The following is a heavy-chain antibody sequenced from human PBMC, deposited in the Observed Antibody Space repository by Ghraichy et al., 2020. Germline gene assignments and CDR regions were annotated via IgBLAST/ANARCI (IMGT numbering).Heavy chain of an antibody. J-gene: IGHJ4*02. V-gene: IGHV3-48*02. D-gene: IGHD6-13*01. CDR1: RFTFRSFS. CDR2: ISITSTTI. Sequence: LSLTCVASRFTFRSFSMNWVRQAPGKGPEWVSHISITSTTIYYADSVKGRFTISRDNDNNTLYLQMDSLRDEDMAVYYCATAIAAAGENYWGQGTLVTVSS. CDR3: ATAIAAAGENY.